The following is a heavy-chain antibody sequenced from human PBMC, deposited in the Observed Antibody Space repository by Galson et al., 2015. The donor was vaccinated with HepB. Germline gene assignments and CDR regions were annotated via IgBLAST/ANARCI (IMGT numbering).Heavy chain of an antibody. CDR2: ISYDGSNK. Sequence: SLRLSCAASGFTFSSYGMHWVRQAPGKGLEWVAVISYDGSNKYYADSVKGRFTISRDNSKNTLYLQMNSLRAEDTAVYYCARNNIDSSGWCFDYWGQGTLVTVSS. D-gene: IGHD6-19*01. V-gene: IGHV3-30*03. CDR1: GFTFSSYG. CDR3: ARNNIDSSGWCFDY. J-gene: IGHJ4*02.